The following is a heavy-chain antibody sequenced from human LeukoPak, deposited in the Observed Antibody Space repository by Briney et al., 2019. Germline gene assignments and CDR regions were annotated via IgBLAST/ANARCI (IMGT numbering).Heavy chain of an antibody. CDR1: GFIFSSNW. D-gene: IGHD5-24*01. J-gene: IGHJ4*02. V-gene: IGHV3-7*03. CDR2: IKEDGTET. CDR3: AKEGRSLQTY. Sequence: PGGSLRLSCEASGFIFSSNWMSWVRLAPGKGLEWVANIKEDGTETYYVDSVKGRFTISRDNAKNSLYLQMNSLRVEDTAVYYCAKEGRSLQTYWGQGTLVTVSS.